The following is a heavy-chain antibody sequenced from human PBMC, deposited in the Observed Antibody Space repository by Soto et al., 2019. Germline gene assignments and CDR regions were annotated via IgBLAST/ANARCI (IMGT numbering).Heavy chain of an antibody. D-gene: IGHD6-19*01. CDR2: LWYDGSNK. CDR3: ARDGQGLAPYASDV. CDR1: GFTFSGHA. Sequence: QVQLVESGGGVAQPGRSLRLSCTVSGFTFSGHAMHWVRQAPGKGLEWVTQLWYDGSNKYYAESVKGRFTISRENSKNTLYPQMNGLRVEDTAVFYCARDGQGLAPYASDVWGQGTSVTVSS. V-gene: IGHV3-33*01. J-gene: IGHJ6*02.